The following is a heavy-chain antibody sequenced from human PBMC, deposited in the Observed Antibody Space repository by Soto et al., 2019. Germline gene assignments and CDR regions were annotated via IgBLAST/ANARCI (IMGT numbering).Heavy chain of an antibody. J-gene: IGHJ4*02. Sequence: GESLKISGKGSGYSFAVYWITWVRQKPGKGLEWMGRIDPSDSQTYYSPSFRGHVTISVTKSITTVFLQWSSLRASDTAMYYCARXIYDSDTGPHFQYYFDSWGQGTPVTVSS. V-gene: IGHV5-10-1*01. CDR2: IDPSDSQT. CDR1: GYSFAVYW. CDR3: ARXIYDSDTGPHFQYYFDS. D-gene: IGHD3-22*01.